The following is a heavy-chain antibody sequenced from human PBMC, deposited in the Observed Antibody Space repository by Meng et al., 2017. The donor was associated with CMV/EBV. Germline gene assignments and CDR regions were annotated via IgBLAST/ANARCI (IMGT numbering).Heavy chain of an antibody. J-gene: IGHJ4*02. V-gene: IGHV3-21*01. D-gene: IGHD1-14*01. CDR1: GCTFSSYS. Sequence: LSLSCADSGCTFSSYSMNWVRQAPGKGLEWVSSISSSSSYIYYADSVKGRFTISRDNAKNSLYLQMNSLRAEDTAVYYCARFQTGWDYWGQGTLVTVSS. CDR2: ISSSSSYI. CDR3: ARFQTGWDY.